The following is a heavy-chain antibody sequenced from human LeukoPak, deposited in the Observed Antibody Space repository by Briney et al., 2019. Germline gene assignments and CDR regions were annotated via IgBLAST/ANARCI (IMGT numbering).Heavy chain of an antibody. CDR3: ARDKRSYSGYGIIDY. D-gene: IGHD5-12*01. CDR2: IYHSGST. Sequence: SETLSLTCTVSGYSISSGYYWGWIRPPPGKGLEWIGSIYHSGSTYYNPSLKSRVTLSVDTSKNQFSLKLSSVTAADTAVYYCARDKRSYSGYGIIDYWGQGTLVTVSS. J-gene: IGHJ4*02. V-gene: IGHV4-38-2*02. CDR1: GYSISSGYY.